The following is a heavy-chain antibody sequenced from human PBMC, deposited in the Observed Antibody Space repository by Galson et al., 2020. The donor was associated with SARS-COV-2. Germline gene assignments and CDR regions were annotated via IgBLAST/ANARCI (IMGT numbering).Heavy chain of an antibody. V-gene: IGHV3-7*01. J-gene: IGHJ6*02. CDR3: ARDTGAVAGTDYYYGMDV. CDR2: IKQDGSEK. CDR1: GFTFSSYW. D-gene: IGHD6-19*01. Sequence: GGSLRLSCAASGFTFSSYWMSWVRQASGKGLEWVANIKQDGSEKYYVDSVKGRFTISRDNAKNSLYLQMNSLRAEDTAVYYCARDTGAVAGTDYYYGMDVWGQGTTVTVSS.